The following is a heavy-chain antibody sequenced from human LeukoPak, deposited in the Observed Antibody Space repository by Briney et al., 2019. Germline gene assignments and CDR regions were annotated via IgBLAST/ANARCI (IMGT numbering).Heavy chain of an antibody. V-gene: IGHV3-72*01. CDR3: ARVKVESGSYYFDS. D-gene: IGHD1-26*01. J-gene: IGHJ4*02. CDR1: GFTFSDHY. CDR2: SRDKANSYTT. Sequence: GGSLRLSCAASGFTFSDHYMDWVRQAPGKGLEWVGRSRDKANSYTTEYAASVEGRFTVSRDDSKESLYLQMDSLKSEDTAVYYCARVKVESGSYYFDSWGQGTLVTVSS.